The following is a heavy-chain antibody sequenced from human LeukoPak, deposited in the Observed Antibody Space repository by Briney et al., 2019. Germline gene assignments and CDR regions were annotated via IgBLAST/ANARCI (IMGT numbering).Heavy chain of an antibody. CDR1: GFTFSSYG. Sequence: GSLRLSCAASGFTFSSYGMHWIRQPPGKGLEWIGSIYYSGSTYYNPSLKSRVTISVDTSKNQFSLKLSSVTAADTAVYYCARQPYYYDSSGYGYWGQGTLVTVSS. CDR2: IYYSGST. V-gene: IGHV4-39*01. CDR3: ARQPYYYDSSGYGY. D-gene: IGHD3-22*01. J-gene: IGHJ4*02.